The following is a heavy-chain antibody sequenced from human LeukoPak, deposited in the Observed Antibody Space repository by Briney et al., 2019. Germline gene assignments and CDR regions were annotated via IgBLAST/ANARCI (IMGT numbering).Heavy chain of an antibody. CDR3: AKGRFSMIRGVDYYFDS. V-gene: IGHV3-30*18. J-gene: IGHJ4*02. D-gene: IGHD3-10*01. Sequence: GGSLRLFYAASGFTFSNYGMHWVRQAPGKGLEGGAVFSYDGSNKSYLGSVKGRFTISRDNSKNILYLQVSSLRPEDTDVYYCAKGRFSMIRGVDYYFDSWGQGTLVTVSS. CDR2: FSYDGSNK. CDR1: GFTFSNYG.